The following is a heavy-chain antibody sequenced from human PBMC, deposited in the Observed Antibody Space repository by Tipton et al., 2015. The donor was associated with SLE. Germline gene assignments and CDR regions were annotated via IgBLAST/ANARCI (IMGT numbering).Heavy chain of an antibody. CDR1: GYTFTSYD. CDR2: MNPNSGNT. Sequence: QLVQSGAEVKKPGASVKVSCKASGYTFTSYDINWVRQATGQGLEWMGWMNPNSGNTGYAQKFQGRVTMTRNTSISTAYMELSSLRSEGSAVYYCARGGCSSPTEVFDDLCQGTLVAVSS. V-gene: IGHV1-8*01. J-gene: IGHJ4*02. CDR3: ARGGCSSPTEVFDD. D-gene: IGHD4-23*01.